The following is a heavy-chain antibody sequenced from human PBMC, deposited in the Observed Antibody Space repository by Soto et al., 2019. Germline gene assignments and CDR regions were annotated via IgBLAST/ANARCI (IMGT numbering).Heavy chain of an antibody. D-gene: IGHD3-22*01. V-gene: IGHV4-61*01. J-gene: IGHJ5*02. Sequence: MSLTCSVSGVSVSSGSYYLSWIRQPPGKGLEWIGYSYHTGITKYNPALRSRVTISVGTSKNQFSLKLSSVTDADTAVYYCARDYYSLPGDQAPAGYDSSSGGFDPWGQGTLVTVSS. CDR2: SYHTGIT. CDR1: GVSVSSGSYY. CDR3: ARDYYSLPGDQAPAGYDSSSGGFDP.